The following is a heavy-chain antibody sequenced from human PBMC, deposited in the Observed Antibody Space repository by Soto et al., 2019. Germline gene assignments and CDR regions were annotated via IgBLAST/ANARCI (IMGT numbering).Heavy chain of an antibody. V-gene: IGHV1-18*01. Sequence: QVQLVQSGAEVKKPGASVKVSCKASGYTFTSYGIIWVRQAPGQGLEWMGWISAYNGNTNYAQKLQGRVTMTTDTSTSTGYMELRSLRSDDTAVYYCARVELQTLYCSGGSCYGAHYYYGMDVWGQGTTVTVSS. CDR1: GYTFTSYG. D-gene: IGHD2-15*01. CDR3: ARVELQTLYCSGGSCYGAHYYYGMDV. J-gene: IGHJ6*02. CDR2: ISAYNGNT.